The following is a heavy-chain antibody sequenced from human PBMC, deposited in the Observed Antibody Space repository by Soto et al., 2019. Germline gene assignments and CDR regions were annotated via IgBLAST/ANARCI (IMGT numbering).Heavy chain of an antibody. CDR1: GYTFINYD. CDR3: AKATREAAHHELSYYMDV. Sequence: QVQLVQSGAEVKKPGASVKVSCKASGYTFINYDINWVRQATGQGLEWMGWMNPNTGNTGYAQKLQGRINMTRNTSTTTAYMELSSLRSDDTAMYYCAKATREAAHHELSYYMDVWGKGTTVTVSS. J-gene: IGHJ6*03. V-gene: IGHV1-8*01. CDR2: MNPNTGNT. D-gene: IGHD6-13*01.